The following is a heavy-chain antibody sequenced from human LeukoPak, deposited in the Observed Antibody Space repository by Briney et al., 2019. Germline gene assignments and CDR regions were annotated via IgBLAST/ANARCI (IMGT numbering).Heavy chain of an antibody. J-gene: IGHJ6*03. CDR2: INHSGST. V-gene: IGHV4-34*01. CDR3: ARDKQLVRGFYYYYYYMDV. Sequence: KPSETLSLTCAVYSGSFSGYYWSWIRQPPGKGLEWIGEINHSGSTNYNPSLKSRVTISVDTSKNQFSLKLSSVTAADTAVYYCARDKQLVRGFYYYYYYMDVWGKGTTVTVSS. CDR1: SGSFSGYY. D-gene: IGHD6-6*01.